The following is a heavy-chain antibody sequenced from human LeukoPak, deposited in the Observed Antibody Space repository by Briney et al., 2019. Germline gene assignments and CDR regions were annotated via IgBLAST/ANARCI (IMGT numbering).Heavy chain of an antibody. CDR1: GFTFSSYA. V-gene: IGHV3-30-3*01. CDR3: ARAGSANWFDP. D-gene: IGHD6-25*01. Sequence: QTGGSLRLSCAASGFTFSSYAMHWVRQAPGKGLEWVAVISYDGSNKYYADSVKGRFTISRDNSKNTLYLQMNSLRAEDTAVYYCARAGSANWFDPWGQGTLVTVSS. CDR2: ISYDGSNK. J-gene: IGHJ5*02.